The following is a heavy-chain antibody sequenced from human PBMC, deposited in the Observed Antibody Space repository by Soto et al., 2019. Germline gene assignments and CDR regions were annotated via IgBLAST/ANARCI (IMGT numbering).Heavy chain of an antibody. CDR3: ARGVRFLESGYYYYYMEV. D-gene: IGHD3-3*01. Sequence: ASVKVSCKASGYTFTTYDINWVRQATAQGIEWMGWMNPNRGNTGYAQKFQGRVTMTRNTSISTAYMERSSLRSEDTAVYYCARGVRFLESGYYYYYMEVWGKGTTVTVSS. CDR2: MNPNRGNT. V-gene: IGHV1-8*01. J-gene: IGHJ6*03. CDR1: GYTFTTYD.